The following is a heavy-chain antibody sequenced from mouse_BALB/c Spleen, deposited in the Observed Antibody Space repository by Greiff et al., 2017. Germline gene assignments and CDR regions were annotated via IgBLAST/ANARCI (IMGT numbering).Heavy chain of an antibody. CDR2: INPSTGYT. V-gene: IGHV1-7*01. D-gene: IGHD2-14*01. J-gene: IGHJ2*01. CDR1: GYTFTSYW. Sequence: QVQLQQPGAELVRPGASVKLSCKASGYTFTSYWMHWVKQRPGQGLEWIGYINPSTGYTEYNQKFKDKATLTADKSSSTAYMQLSSLTSEDSAVYYCARGVGVRRPLFDYWGQGTTLTVSS. CDR3: ARGVGVRRPLFDY.